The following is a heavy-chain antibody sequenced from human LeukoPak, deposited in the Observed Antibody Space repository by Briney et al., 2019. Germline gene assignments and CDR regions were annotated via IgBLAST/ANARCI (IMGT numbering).Heavy chain of an antibody. CDR1: GDTFTSYD. CDR3: ARAQMTTVTTEFDY. V-gene: IGHV1-8*01. D-gene: IGHD4-17*01. CDR2: MNPNSGNT. Sequence: ASVEASCKASGDTFTSYDINWVRQATGQGLEWMGWMNPNSGNTGYAQKFQGRVTMTRNTSISTAYMELSSLRSEDTAMYYCARAQMTTVTTEFDYWGQGTLVTVSS. J-gene: IGHJ4*02.